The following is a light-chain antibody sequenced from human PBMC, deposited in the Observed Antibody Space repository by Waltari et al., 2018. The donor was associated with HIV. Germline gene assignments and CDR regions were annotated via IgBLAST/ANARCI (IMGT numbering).Light chain of an antibody. J-gene: IGLJ3*02. CDR1: PSNIGTNN. V-gene: IGLV1-44*01. CDR2: RNI. Sequence: QSVLTQPPSASGTPGQRIIISCSGSPSNIGTNNVNWYQQLPGTTPIPPMHRNIQRPSGVPDRFSGSRSGTSASLAISGLQSEDEADYYCSAWDASLGAWMFGGGTKLTVL. CDR3: SAWDASLGAWM.